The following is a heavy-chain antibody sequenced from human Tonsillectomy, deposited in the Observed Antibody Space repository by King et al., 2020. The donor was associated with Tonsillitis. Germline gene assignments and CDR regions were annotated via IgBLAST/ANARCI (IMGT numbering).Heavy chain of an antibody. D-gene: IGHD6-19*01. CDR3: VSIAVAGPLIYAFDI. CDR2: ISGGGGST. V-gene: IGHV3-23*04. CDR1: GFTFSSYA. Sequence: VQLVESGGGLVQPGGSLRLSCAASGFTFSSYAMSWVRQAPGKGLEWVSSISGGGGSTYYADSVKGRFTISRDNAKNTLHLQMNSLRAEDTAVYHCVSIAVAGPLIYAFDIWGQGTMVTVSS. J-gene: IGHJ3*02.